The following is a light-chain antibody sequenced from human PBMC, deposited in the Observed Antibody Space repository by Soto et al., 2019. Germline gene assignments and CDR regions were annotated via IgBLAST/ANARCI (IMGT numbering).Light chain of an antibody. J-gene: IGKJ2*01. V-gene: IGKV4-1*01. CDR1: QTLLYSSNNKNY. CDR3: QQYYTTPYT. CDR2: WAS. Sequence: DIVMTQSPDSLAVSLGERATFNCKSIQTLLYSSNNKNYLAWYQQKPGQPPKVIIYWASTRNSGVPDRFSGSGSGTDFSLTISSLQAEDVAVYYCQQYYTTPYTFGQGTKLEIK.